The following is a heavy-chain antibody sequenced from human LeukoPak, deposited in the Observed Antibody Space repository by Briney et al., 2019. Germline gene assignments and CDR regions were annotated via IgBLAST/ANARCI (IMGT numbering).Heavy chain of an antibody. D-gene: IGHD4-17*01. V-gene: IGHV4-34*01. CDR3: ARPGYYGKFDY. CDR1: GGSFSGYY. Sequence: SETLSFTCAVYGGSFSGYYWSWIRQPPGKGLEWIGEINHSGSTNYNPSLKSRVTISVDTSKNQFSLKLSSVTAADTAVYYCARPGYYGKFDYWGQGTLVTVSS. CDR2: INHSGST. J-gene: IGHJ4*02.